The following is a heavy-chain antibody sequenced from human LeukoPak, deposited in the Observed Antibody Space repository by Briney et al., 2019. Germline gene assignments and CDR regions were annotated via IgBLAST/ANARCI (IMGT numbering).Heavy chain of an antibody. J-gene: IGHJ6*02. V-gene: IGHV4-39*01. D-gene: IGHD4/OR15-4a*01. Sequence: PSETLSLTCTVSGGSISGSSYSWGWIRQPPGKGLEWIGSIYYSESTYYNPSLKSRVTISVDTSKNQFSLKLSSVTAADTAVYYCARVGLTYHYGMDVWGQGTTVTVSS. CDR2: IYYSEST. CDR3: ARVGLTYHYGMDV. CDR1: GGSISGSSYS.